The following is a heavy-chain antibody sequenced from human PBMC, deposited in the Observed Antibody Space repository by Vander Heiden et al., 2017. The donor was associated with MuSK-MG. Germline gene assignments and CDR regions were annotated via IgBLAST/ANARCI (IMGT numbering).Heavy chain of an antibody. Sequence: EVQLLESGGGLVQPGGSLRLSWAASGFTFSSYAMSWVRQAPGKGLECVSAISGSGGSTDDADSVQGRFTISRDNSKNTLYLQMNSLRAEDTAVYYCAKKISASITIFGVEAISSYYYMDVWGKGTTVTVSS. CDR1: GFTFSSYA. V-gene: IGHV3-23*01. J-gene: IGHJ6*03. CDR3: AKKISASITIFGVEAISSYYYMDV. CDR2: ISGSGGST. D-gene: IGHD3-3*01.